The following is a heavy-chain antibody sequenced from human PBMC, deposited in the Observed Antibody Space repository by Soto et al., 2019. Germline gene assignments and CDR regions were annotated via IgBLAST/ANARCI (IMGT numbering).Heavy chain of an antibody. V-gene: IGHV4-38-2*01. J-gene: IGHJ4*02. CDR2: IYHSGST. CDR1: GYSISSGYY. Sequence: EPRALTFAVAGYSISSGYYPGWIQPPPGKGLEWIGSIYHSGSTYYNPSLQSRVTISVDTSKNQFSLKMSSVTAADTAVYYCARVAYYGSGTISDWGQGTLVTVSS. CDR3: ARVAYYGSGTISD. D-gene: IGHD3-10*01.